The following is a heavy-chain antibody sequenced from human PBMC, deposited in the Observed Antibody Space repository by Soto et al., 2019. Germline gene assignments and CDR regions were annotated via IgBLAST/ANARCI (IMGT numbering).Heavy chain of an antibody. CDR2: ITSSSTTI. D-gene: IGHD2-21*02. J-gene: IGHJ4*02. V-gene: IGHV3-48*02. CDR1: GFTFLGNS. CDR3: ARGRVGTAYFDY. Sequence: EVQLVESGGGLVQPGGSLRLSWAASGFTFLGNSLNWVRQAPGKGLEWISYITSSSTTIYYADSVKGRFTISRDNAKNSVYLQLNSLRDEDTALYYCARGRVGTAYFDYWGQGALVTVSS.